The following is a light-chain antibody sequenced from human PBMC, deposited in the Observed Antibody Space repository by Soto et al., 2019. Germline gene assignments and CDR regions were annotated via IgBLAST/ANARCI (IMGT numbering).Light chain of an antibody. V-gene: IGLV2-14*01. CDR3: SSYASSRDVF. CDR1: SSDVGGYNY. CDR2: EVS. J-gene: IGLJ2*01. Sequence: QSALTQPASVSGSPGQSITISCTGTSSDVGGYNYVSWYQQYPGKAPKLMIYEVSNRPSGVSNRFSGSKSGNTASLTISGLQAEAEADYYCSSYASSRDVFFGGGTKLTVL.